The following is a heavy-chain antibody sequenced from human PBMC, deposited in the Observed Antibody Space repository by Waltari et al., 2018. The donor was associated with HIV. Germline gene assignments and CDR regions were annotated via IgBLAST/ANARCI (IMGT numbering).Heavy chain of an antibody. V-gene: IGHV3-23*01. Sequence: EAQLLESGGGLVRPGRSLRLSCAASESTLITYAMSWVRQAPGRGKGEISSSRGDGTATYYAESVKGRLTISRDNSNNTLYLQMNNLRGGDTAVYYCVKGVTYDILTGYSPLDSWGQGTLVTVSS. CDR2: SRGDGTAT. CDR3: VKGVTYDILTGYSPLDS. D-gene: IGHD3-9*01. CDR1: ESTLITYA. J-gene: IGHJ4*02.